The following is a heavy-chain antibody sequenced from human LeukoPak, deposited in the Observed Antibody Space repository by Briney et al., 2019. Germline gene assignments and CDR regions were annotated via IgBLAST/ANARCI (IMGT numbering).Heavy chain of an antibody. D-gene: IGHD3-9*01. Sequence: GSLRLSCAASGFTFSSYGMHWVRQAPGKGLEWVAVIWYDGSNKYYADSVKGRFTISRDNSKNTLYLQMNSLRAEDTAVYYCARQGYYDILTGPQDYGMDVWGKGTTVTVSS. CDR2: IWYDGSNK. CDR3: ARQGYYDILTGPQDYGMDV. V-gene: IGHV3-33*01. J-gene: IGHJ6*04. CDR1: GFTFSSYG.